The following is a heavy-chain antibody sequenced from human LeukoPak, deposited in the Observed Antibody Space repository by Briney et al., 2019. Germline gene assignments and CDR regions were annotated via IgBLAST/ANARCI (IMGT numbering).Heavy chain of an antibody. D-gene: IGHD4-17*01. CDR3: ARPQGYGDYGNSAFDI. Sequence: GGSLRLSCAASGFTFSDYYMSWIRQAPGKGLEWVSYISSSGSTIYYADSVKGRFTISRDNAKNSLYLQMNSLRAGDTAVYYCARPQGYGDYGNSAFDIWGQGTMVTVSS. J-gene: IGHJ3*02. V-gene: IGHV3-11*04. CDR1: GFTFSDYY. CDR2: ISSSGSTI.